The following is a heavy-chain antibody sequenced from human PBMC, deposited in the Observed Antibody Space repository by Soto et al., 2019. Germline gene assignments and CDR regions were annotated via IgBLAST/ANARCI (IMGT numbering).Heavy chain of an antibody. J-gene: IGHJ6*02. V-gene: IGHV1-46*01. CDR2: INPSGGST. CDR1: GYTFTSYY. Sequence: QVQLVQSGAEVKKPGASVKVSCKASGYTFTSYYMHWVRQAPGQGLEWMGIINPSGGSTSYAQKFKGRVTMTRDTSTSTVYMELSSLRSEDTAVYYCARDTIAAAGTGYYYGMDVWGQGTTVTVSS. D-gene: IGHD6-13*01. CDR3: ARDTIAAAGTGYYYGMDV.